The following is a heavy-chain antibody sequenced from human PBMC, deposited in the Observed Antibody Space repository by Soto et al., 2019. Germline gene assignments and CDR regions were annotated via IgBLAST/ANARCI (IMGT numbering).Heavy chain of an antibody. CDR1: VYTFTSYF. J-gene: IGHJ6*02. CDR3: AREVDYYYYYGMDV. V-gene: IGHV1-18*01. Sequence: VNVSFKSSVYTFTSYFISWVRQAPGQVLECMGWISAYNGNTNYAQKLQGRVTMTTDTSTSTAYMELRSLRSDDTAVYYCAREVDYYYYYGMDVWGQGTTVTVSS. CDR2: ISAYNGNT.